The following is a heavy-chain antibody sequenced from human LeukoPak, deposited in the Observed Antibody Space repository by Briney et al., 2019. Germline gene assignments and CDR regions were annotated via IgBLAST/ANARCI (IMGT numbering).Heavy chain of an antibody. CDR3: ARAGGSTVSHSDY. J-gene: IGHJ4*02. V-gene: IGHV3-21*01. D-gene: IGHD4-17*01. Sequence: SGGSLRLSCAASGFTFSSYSMNWIRQAPGKGLEWVSSISSSTSYIYYADSVKGRFTISKDNAKNSLYLQMNSLRAEDSAVYYCARAGGSTVSHSDYWGQETLVTVSS. CDR2: ISSSTSYI. CDR1: GFTFSSYS.